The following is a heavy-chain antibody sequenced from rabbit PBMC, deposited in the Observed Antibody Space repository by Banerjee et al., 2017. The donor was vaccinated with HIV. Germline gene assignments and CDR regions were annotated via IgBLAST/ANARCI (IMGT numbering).Heavy chain of an antibody. J-gene: IGHJ4*01. Sequence: QEQLEESGGDLVKPGASLTLTCTASGFTLNSYWICWVRQAPGKGLEWIACIYGGGSSLNIYYASWAKGRFTISKSSSTTVTLQMTSLTAADTATYFCARDLAGVIGWNFKLWGQGTLVTVS. V-gene: IGHV1S45*01. CDR2: IYGGGSSLNI. CDR1: GFTLNSYW. D-gene: IGHD4-1*01. CDR3: ARDLAGVIGWNFKL.